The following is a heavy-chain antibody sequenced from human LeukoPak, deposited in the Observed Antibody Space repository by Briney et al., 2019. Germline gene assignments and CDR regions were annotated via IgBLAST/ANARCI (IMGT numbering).Heavy chain of an antibody. D-gene: IGHD2-2*03. J-gene: IGHJ5*02. CDR1: GYTFTGYY. Sequence: ASVKVSCKASGYTFTGYYMHWVRQAPGQGLEWMGWMNPNSGNTGYAQKFQGRVTMTRNTSISTAYMELSSLRSEDTAVYYCARDGYCSSTSCWFDPWGQGTLVTVSS. CDR3: ARDGYCSSTSCWFDP. CDR2: MNPNSGNT. V-gene: IGHV1-8*02.